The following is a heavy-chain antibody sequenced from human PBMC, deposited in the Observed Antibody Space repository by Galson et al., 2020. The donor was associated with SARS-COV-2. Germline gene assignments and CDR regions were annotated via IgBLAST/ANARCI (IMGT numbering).Heavy chain of an antibody. CDR2: ISSSSSYI. CDR1: GFTFSSYS. Sequence: GASPKISCAASGFTFSSYSMNWVRQAPGKGLEWVSSISSSSSYIYYADSVKGRFTISRDNAKNSLYLQMNSLRAEDTAVYYCASPRGYSYGPFDYWGQGILVTGSS. D-gene: IGHD5-18*01. V-gene: IGHV3-21*01. CDR3: ASPRGYSYGPFDY. J-gene: IGHJ4*02.